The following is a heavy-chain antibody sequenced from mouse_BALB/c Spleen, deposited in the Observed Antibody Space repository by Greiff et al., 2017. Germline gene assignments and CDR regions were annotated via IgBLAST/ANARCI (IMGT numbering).Heavy chain of an antibody. Sequence: EVQLQQSGAELVRPGALVKLSCKASGFNIKDYYMHWVKQRPEQGLEWIGWIDPENGNTIYDPKFQGKASITADTSSNTAYLQLSSLTSEDTAVYYCARDDDYGGFAYWGQGTLVTVSA. D-gene: IGHD2-4*01. CDR3: ARDDDYGGFAY. CDR2: IDPENGNT. V-gene: IGHV14-1*02. CDR1: GFNIKDYY. J-gene: IGHJ3*01.